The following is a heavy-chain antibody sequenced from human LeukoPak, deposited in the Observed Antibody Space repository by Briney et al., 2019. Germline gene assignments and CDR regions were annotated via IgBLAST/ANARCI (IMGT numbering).Heavy chain of an antibody. V-gene: IGHV4-59*01. Sequence: PSETLSLTCTVSDGSISDYYRGWIRQPPGKGLEWIRYFHNSGTSTYNPSLKSRVTISADTSKNQFSLKLNSLTTADTAVYYCTRGAGWLIDYWGQGILVTVSS. CDR3: TRGAGWLIDY. CDR1: DGSISDYY. D-gene: IGHD3-16*01. J-gene: IGHJ4*02. CDR2: FHNSGTS.